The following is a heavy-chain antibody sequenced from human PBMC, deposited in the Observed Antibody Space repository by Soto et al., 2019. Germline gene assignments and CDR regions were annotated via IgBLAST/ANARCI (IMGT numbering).Heavy chain of an antibody. Sequence: QVQLVESGGGVVQPGRSLRLSCAASGFTFSSYGMHWVRQAPGKGLEWVAAIWYDGSNKYYADSVKGRLTISRDNSKNTLYLQMNSLRAEDTAVYYCARDFDFSLFFVSGMDVWGQGTTVTVSS. D-gene: IGHD3-9*01. V-gene: IGHV3-33*01. CDR2: IWYDGSNK. J-gene: IGHJ6*02. CDR1: GFTFSSYG. CDR3: ARDFDFSLFFVSGMDV.